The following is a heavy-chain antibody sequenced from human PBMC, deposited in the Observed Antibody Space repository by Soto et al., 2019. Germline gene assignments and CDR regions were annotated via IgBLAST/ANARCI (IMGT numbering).Heavy chain of an antibody. CDR3: ARVRSSGWYRWFDP. V-gene: IGHV1-69*13. D-gene: IGHD6-19*01. CDR2: IIPIFGTA. CDR1: GVTFSSYA. J-gene: IGHJ5*02. Sequence: SVKVSCKASGVTFSSYAISWVRQAPGQGLEWMGGIIPIFGTANYAQKFQGRVTITADESTSTAYMELSSLRSEDTAVYYCARVRSSGWYRWFDPWGQGTLVTVSS.